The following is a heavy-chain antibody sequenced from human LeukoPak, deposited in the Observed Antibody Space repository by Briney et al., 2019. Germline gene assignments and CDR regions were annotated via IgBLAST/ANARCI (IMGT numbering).Heavy chain of an antibody. V-gene: IGHV1-2*02. CDR2: INPNSGGT. CDR1: GYTFTGYY. J-gene: IGHJ4*02. D-gene: IGHD5-18*01. CDR3: ARAGSYGHTYYFDY. Sequence: ASVKVSCKASGYTFTGYYMHWVRQAPGQGLEWMGWINPNSGGTNYAQKLQGRVTMTTDTSTSTAYMELRSLRSDDTAVYYCARAGSYGHTYYFDYWGQGTLVTVSS.